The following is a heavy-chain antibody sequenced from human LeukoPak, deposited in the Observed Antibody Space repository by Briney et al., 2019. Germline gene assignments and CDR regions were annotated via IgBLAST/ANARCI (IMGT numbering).Heavy chain of an antibody. D-gene: IGHD6-6*01. CDR2: IYYSGST. CDR3: ASVYSSSSDWFDP. Sequence: SETLSLTCTVSGGSISSSSYYWGWIRQPPGKGLEWIGSIYYSGSTYYNPSLKSRVTISVDTSKNQFSLKLSSVTAADTAVYYSASVYSSSSDWFDPWGQGTLVTVSS. V-gene: IGHV4-39*01. J-gene: IGHJ5*02. CDR1: GGSISSSSYY.